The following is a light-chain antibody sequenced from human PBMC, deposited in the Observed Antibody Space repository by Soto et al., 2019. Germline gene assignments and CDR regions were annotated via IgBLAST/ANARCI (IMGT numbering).Light chain of an antibody. J-gene: IGLJ2*01. CDR3: ATWDGSLPAEV. Sequence: QSVLTQPPSVCAAPGQKVTISCSGSSSNIRNNYVSWYQQLPGTAPKLLIYDNNKRTSGIPDRFSGSKSGTSGTLDITGLQTGDEADYYCATWDGSLPAEVFGAGTKVTVL. V-gene: IGLV1-51*01. CDR2: DNN. CDR1: SSNIRNNY.